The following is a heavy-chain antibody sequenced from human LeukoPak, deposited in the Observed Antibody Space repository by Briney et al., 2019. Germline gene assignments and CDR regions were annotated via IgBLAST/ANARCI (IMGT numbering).Heavy chain of an antibody. CDR1: GFTFSSYE. J-gene: IGHJ4*02. Sequence: PGGSLRLSCAASGFTFSSYEMNWVRQAPGNGLEWVSYISSSGSTIYYADSVKGRFTVSRDNSKNTLYLQMNSLRAEDTAIHYCAKAGRPQAVAGWIAYWGQGTLVTVSS. D-gene: IGHD6-19*01. CDR3: AKAGRPQAVAGWIAY. CDR2: ISSSGSTI. V-gene: IGHV3-48*03.